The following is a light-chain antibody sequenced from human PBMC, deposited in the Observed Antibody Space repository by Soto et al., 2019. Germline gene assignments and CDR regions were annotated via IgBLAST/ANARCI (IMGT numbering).Light chain of an antibody. J-gene: IGLJ1*01. Sequence: QSALTQPASVSGSPGQSITISCTGSSSDVGDYNYVAWYQQHPDKAPKLMIFDVSSRPSVVSNRFSGSKSGSTASLTISGLQAEDEADYFCSSYSSSGTLYVFGTGTKLTVL. V-gene: IGLV2-14*03. CDR3: SSYSSSGTLYV. CDR2: DVS. CDR1: SSDVGDYNY.